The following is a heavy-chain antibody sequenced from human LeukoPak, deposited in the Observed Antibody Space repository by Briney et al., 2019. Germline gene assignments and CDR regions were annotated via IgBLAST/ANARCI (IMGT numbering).Heavy chain of an antibody. CDR3: ARETVPAAYYYYYMDV. J-gene: IGHJ6*03. CDR2: ISAYNGNT. D-gene: IGHD2-2*01. V-gene: IGHV1-18*01. Sequence: ASVKVSCKASGYTFTSYGISWVRQAPGQGLEWMGWISAYNGNTNYAQKLQGRVTMTTDTSTSTAYMELRSLRSDDTAVYYCARETVPAAYYYYYMDVWGKGTTVTVSS. CDR1: GYTFTSYG.